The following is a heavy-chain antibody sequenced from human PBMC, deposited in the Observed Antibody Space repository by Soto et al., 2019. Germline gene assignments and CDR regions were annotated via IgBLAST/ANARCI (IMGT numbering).Heavy chain of an antibody. CDR1: GYTFTSYA. CDR2: INAGNGNT. CDR3: ARAKTSDYDSSGYFDY. J-gene: IGHJ4*02. V-gene: IGHV1-3*01. Sequence: ASVKVSCKASGYTFTSYAMHWVRQAPGQRLEWMGWINAGNGNTKYSQKFQGRVTITRDTSASTAYMGLSSLRSEDTAVYYCARAKTSDYDSSGYFDYWGQGTLVTVSS. D-gene: IGHD3-22*01.